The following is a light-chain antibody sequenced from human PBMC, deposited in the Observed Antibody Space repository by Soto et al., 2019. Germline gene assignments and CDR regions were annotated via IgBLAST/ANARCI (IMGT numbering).Light chain of an antibody. Sequence: EIVLTQSPGTLSLSPGERATLSCRASQSVRSSYLAWFQQKPGQAPRLLIYGASSSATGIQDRFSGSESGTDFNLTIIRLEPEDFAVYYCQQYGSTPQTFGQGTKLEIK. V-gene: IGKV3-20*01. CDR2: GAS. CDR1: QSVRSSY. CDR3: QQYGSTPQT. J-gene: IGKJ2*01.